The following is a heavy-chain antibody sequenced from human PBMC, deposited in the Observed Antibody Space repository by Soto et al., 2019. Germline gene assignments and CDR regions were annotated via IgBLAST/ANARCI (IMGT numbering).Heavy chain of an antibody. V-gene: IGHV1-69*02. J-gene: IGHJ6*02. D-gene: IGHD2-21*01. CDR2: IIPILGIA. CDR3: ARIKGGEENYYYYGMDV. CDR1: GGTFSSYT. Sequence: QVQLVQSGAEVKKPGSSVKVSCKASGGTFSSYTISWVRQAPGQGLEWMGRIIPILGIANYAQKFQGRVTITADKSTRTANMELSSLRSEDTAVYYCARIKGGEENYYYYGMDVWGQGTTVTVSS.